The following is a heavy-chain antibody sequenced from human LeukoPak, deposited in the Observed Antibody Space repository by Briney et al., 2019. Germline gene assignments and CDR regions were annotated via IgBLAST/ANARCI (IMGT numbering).Heavy chain of an antibody. CDR3: ARHPYCTGGTCYSPGWFDP. CDR1: GFPFSSYA. CDR2: IYYGGST. Sequence: PGGSLRLSCAASGFPFSSYAMTWVRQAPGKGLEWIGSIYYGGSTYYSPSLKSRVTISVDTSKNQFALKLSSVTAADTAVYYCARHPYCTGGTCYSPGWFDPWGQGTLVTVSS. J-gene: IGHJ5*02. V-gene: IGHV4-39*01. D-gene: IGHD2-15*01.